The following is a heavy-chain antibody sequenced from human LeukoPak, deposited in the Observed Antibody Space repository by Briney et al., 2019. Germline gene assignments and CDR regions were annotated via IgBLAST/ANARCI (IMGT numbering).Heavy chain of an antibody. D-gene: IGHD2-21*01. J-gene: IGHJ4*02. CDR1: GFTFSSYS. Sequence: PGGSLRLTCAASGFTFSSYSLSGVRQAPAGGLEWVSGISTSGDRTYYEDSVKGRFTISTDNSKNTLYLRMNSLRAEDTAVYYCAKDLGGDGYWGQGTLVTVSS. CDR3: AKDLGGDGY. V-gene: IGHV3-23*01. CDR2: ISTSGDRT.